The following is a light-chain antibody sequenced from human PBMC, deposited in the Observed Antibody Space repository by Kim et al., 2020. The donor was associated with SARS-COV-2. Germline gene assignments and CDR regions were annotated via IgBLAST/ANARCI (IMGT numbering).Light chain of an antibody. V-gene: IGLV3-19*01. Sequence: ALGETVRITSQGDSHRSYYASWYQQKPGQAPVLVIYGKNNRPSGIPDRCSGASTGNTASLTITGAQAEDEADYYCNTRDSSGNHLVFGGGTQLTVL. CDR2: GKN. CDR3: NTRDSSGNHLV. CDR1: SHRSYY. J-gene: IGLJ2*01.